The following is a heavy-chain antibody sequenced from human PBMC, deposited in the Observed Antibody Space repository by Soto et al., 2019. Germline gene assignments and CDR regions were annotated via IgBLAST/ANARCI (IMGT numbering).Heavy chain of an antibody. J-gene: IGHJ4*02. D-gene: IGHD2-21*02. V-gene: IGHV3-33*01. CDR1: GFTFSSYG. CDR3: ARDNHIVVVTAMGAWGAIDY. CDR2: IWYDGSNK. Sequence: PGGSLRLSCAASGFTFSSYGMHWVRQAPGKGLEWVAVIWYDGSNKYYADSVKGRFTISRDNSKNTLYLQMNSLRAEDTAVYYCARDNHIVVVTAMGAWGAIDYWGQGTLVTVSS.